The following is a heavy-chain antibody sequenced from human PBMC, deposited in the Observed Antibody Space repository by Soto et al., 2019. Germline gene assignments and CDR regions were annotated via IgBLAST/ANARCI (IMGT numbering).Heavy chain of an antibody. V-gene: IGHV1-2*04. CDR3: VLSSSWSRDSGAFDI. J-gene: IGHJ3*02. D-gene: IGHD6-13*01. CDR1: GYTFTGYY. Sequence: ASVKVSCKASGYTFTGYYMHWVRQAPGQGLEWMGWINPNSGGTNYAQKFQGWVTMTRDTSISTAYMELSRLRSDDTAVYYCVLSSSWSRDSGAFDIWGQGTMVTVSS. CDR2: INPNSGGT.